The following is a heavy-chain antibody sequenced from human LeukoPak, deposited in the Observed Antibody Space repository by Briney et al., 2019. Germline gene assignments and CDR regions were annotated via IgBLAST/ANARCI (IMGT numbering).Heavy chain of an antibody. CDR1: GYIFTDYY. CDR3: ARGGYSSYYYYYYMDV. CDR2: INPNSGGT. J-gene: IGHJ6*03. Sequence: ASVKVSCKTSGYIFTDYYMHWVRQAPGQGLEWMGWINPNSGGTNYAQKFQGRVTMTRDTSISAAYMELSRLRSDDTAVYYCARGGYSSYYYYYYMDVWGKGTTVTVSS. D-gene: IGHD3-22*01. V-gene: IGHV1-2*02.